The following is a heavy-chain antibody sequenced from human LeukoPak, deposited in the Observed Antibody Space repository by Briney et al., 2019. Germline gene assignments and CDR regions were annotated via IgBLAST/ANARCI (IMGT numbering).Heavy chain of an antibody. Sequence: PGGSLRLSCAASGFTFSSYEMNWLRQAPGKGLEGVSYISSSGSTIYYADSLKGRFTISRDNAKNSLYMQMNSLRAEDTAVYYCARKGYYDSSGYYSGYYYYYMDVWGKGTTVTISS. J-gene: IGHJ6*03. CDR2: ISSSGSTI. CDR1: GFTFSSYE. D-gene: IGHD3-22*01. V-gene: IGHV3-48*03. CDR3: ARKGYYDSSGYYSGYYYYYMDV.